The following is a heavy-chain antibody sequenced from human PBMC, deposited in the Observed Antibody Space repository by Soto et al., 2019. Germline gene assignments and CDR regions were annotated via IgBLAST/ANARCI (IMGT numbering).Heavy chain of an antibody. V-gene: IGHV4-34*01. Sequence: QVQLQQWGAGLLKPSETLSLTCAVYGGSFSGYYWSWIRQPPGNGPEWIGESNHSGSTNCNPSLKRRVTISVDTSKNQFSLKLSSVTAADTAAYYCARVNEYSSCWVDYWGQGTLVTVSS. D-gene: IGHD6-19*01. CDR2: SNHSGST. J-gene: IGHJ4*02. CDR3: ARVNEYSSCWVDY. CDR1: GGSFSGYY.